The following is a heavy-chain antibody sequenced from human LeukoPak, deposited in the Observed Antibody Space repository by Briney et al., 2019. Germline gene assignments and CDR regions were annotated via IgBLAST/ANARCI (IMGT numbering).Heavy chain of an antibody. CDR2: IYYSGST. V-gene: IGHV4-59*01. Sequence: SETLSLTCTVSGGSISSYYWSWIRQPPGKGLEWSGYIYYSGSTNYNPSLKSRVTISVDTSKNQFSLKLSSVTAADTAVYYCAREFPGIAAAAHYYYYMDVWGKGTTVTVSS. J-gene: IGHJ6*03. CDR1: GGSISSYY. CDR3: AREFPGIAAAAHYYYYMDV. D-gene: IGHD6-13*01.